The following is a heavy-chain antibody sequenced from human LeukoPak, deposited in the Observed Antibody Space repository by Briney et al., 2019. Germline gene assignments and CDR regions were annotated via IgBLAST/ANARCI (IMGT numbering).Heavy chain of an antibody. D-gene: IGHD3-9*01. V-gene: IGHV4-34*01. CDR3: ARGVGVLTGLYYMDV. CDR1: GFTFSSYG. Sequence: PGGSLRLSCAASGFTFSSYGMSWIRQPPGKGLEWIGEINHSGSTNYNPSLKSRVTISVDTSKNQFSLKLSSVTAADTAVYYCARGVGVLTGLYYMDVWGKGTTVTVSS. CDR2: INHSGST. J-gene: IGHJ6*03.